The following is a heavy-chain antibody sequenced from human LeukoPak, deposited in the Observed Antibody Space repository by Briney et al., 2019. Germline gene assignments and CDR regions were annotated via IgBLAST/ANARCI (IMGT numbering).Heavy chain of an antibody. V-gene: IGHV3-66*02. Sequence: PGGSLRLSCAASGFTVSSNYMSWVRQAPGKGLEWVSVIYSGGSTYYADFVKGRFTISRDNSKNTLYLQMNSLRAEDTAVYYCARGYGSYYFDYWGQGTLVTVSS. CDR3: ARGYGSYYFDY. J-gene: IGHJ4*02. CDR2: IYSGGST. CDR1: GFTVSSNY. D-gene: IGHD1-26*01.